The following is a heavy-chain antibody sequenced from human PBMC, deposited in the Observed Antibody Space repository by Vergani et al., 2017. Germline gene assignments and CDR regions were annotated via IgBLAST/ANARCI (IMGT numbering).Heavy chain of an antibody. J-gene: IGHJ6*03. V-gene: IGHV1-18*01. CDR1: GYTFTSYG. CDR2: ISAYNGNT. CDR3: ARAHIVVVPAATDYYYMDV. Sequence: QVQLVQSGAEVKKPGASVKVSCKASGYTFTSYGISWVRQAPGQGLEWMGWISAYNGNTNYAQKLQGRVTMTTDTSTSTAYMELRSLRSDDTAVYYCARAHIVVVPAATDYYYMDVWGKGTTVTVSS. D-gene: IGHD2-2*01.